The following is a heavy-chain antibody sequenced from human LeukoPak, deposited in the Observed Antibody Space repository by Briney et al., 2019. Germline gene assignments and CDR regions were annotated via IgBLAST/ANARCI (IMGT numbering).Heavy chain of an antibody. CDR2: IIPILGIT. CDR3: ARVKAVSMVVDV. Sequence: ASVKVSCKASGGTFSSYAISWVRQAPGQGLECRGRIIPILGITNYAQKLQGRVTITADKSASTAYMELGSLRSEDTAVYYCARVKAVSMVVDVWGQGTTVTVSS. V-gene: IGHV1-69*04. CDR1: GGTFSSYA. D-gene: IGHD2-15*01. J-gene: IGHJ6*02.